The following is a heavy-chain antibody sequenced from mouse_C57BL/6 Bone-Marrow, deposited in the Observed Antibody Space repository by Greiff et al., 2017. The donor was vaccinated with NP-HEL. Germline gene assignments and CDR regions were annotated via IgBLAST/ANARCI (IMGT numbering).Heavy chain of an antibody. Sequence: EVQGVESVAELVRPGASVKLSCTASGFNIKNTYMHWVKQRPEQGLEWIGRIDPANGNTKYAPKFQGKATITADTSSNTAYLQLSSLTSEDTAIYYCANLLSSPYWYFDVWGTGTTVTVSS. CDR1: GFNIKNTY. V-gene: IGHV14-3*01. D-gene: IGHD1-1*01. CDR3: ANLLSSPYWYFDV. CDR2: IDPANGNT. J-gene: IGHJ1*03.